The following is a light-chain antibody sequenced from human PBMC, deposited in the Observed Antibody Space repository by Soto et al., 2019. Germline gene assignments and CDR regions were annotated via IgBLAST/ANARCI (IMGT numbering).Light chain of an antibody. CDR3: QQYYSTPRT. J-gene: IGKJ1*01. Sequence: DIELTPSPDSLAVSLSERATINCKSSQSVLYSSNNKNYLAWYQQKPGQPPKLLIYWASTRESGVPDRFSGSGSGTDFTLTISSLQAEDVAVYYCQQYYSTPRTFGQGTKVDIK. CDR2: WAS. V-gene: IGKV4-1*01. CDR1: QSVLYSSNNKNY.